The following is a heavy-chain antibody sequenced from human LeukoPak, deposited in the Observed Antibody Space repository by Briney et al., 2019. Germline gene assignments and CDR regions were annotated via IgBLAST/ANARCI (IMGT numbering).Heavy chain of an antibody. J-gene: IGHJ5*02. CDR2: IYHGGST. CDR3: ARVVVDITRYFDP. V-gene: IGHV4-30-2*01. Sequence: PSQTLSLTCAVSGDSLSSSRYSWSWLRQPPGKGLEWIGYIYHGGSTHYNPSLESRVTLSVDRSKKQFSLKLTSATAADTAVYYCARVVVDITRYFDPWGQGTLVTVSS. CDR1: GDSLSSSRYS. D-gene: IGHD2-15*01.